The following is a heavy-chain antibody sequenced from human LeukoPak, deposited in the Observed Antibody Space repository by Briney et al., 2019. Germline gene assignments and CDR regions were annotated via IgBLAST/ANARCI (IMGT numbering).Heavy chain of an antibody. Sequence: GGSLRLSCAASGFTFDDYAMHWVRQAPGKGLEWVSGISWNSGSIGYADSVKGRFTISRDNAKNSLYLQMNSLRAEDTALYYCARSLLWSPYFDYWGQGTLVSVSS. V-gene: IGHV3-9*01. CDR1: GFTFDDYA. CDR3: ARSLLWSPYFDY. D-gene: IGHD3-10*01. J-gene: IGHJ4*02. CDR2: ISWNSGSI.